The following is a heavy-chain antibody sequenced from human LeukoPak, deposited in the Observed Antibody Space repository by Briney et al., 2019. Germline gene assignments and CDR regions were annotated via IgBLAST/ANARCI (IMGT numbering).Heavy chain of an antibody. CDR3: ARHGENYDTLNWFDP. Sequence: SETLSLTCTVSGGSISSYYWSWIRQPPGKGRGWTGYIYYSGSPNYNPSLKSRATISVDTSKNQFSLKLSSVTAADTAVYYYARHGENYDTLNWFDPWGQGTLVTVSS. J-gene: IGHJ5*02. D-gene: IGHD3-9*01. CDR2: IYYSGSP. CDR1: GGSISSYY. V-gene: IGHV4-59*08.